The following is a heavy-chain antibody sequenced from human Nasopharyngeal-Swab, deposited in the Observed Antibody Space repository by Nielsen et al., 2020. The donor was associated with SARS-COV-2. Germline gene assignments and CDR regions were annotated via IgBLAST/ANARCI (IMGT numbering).Heavy chain of an antibody. D-gene: IGHD3-22*01. CDR1: GGSISSGDYY. J-gene: IGHJ3*02. V-gene: IGHV4-30-4*01. CDR2: IYYSGST. CDR3: ARASGSSGYLIRI. Sequence: SETLSLTCTVSGGSISSGDYYWSWIRQPPGKGLEWIGYIYYSGSTYYNPSLKSRVTISVDTSKNQFSLKLSSVTAADTAVYYCARASGSSGYLIRIWGQGTMVTVSS.